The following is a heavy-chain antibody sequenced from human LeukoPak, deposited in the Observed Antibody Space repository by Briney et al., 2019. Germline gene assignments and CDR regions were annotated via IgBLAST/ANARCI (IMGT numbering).Heavy chain of an antibody. D-gene: IGHD3-9*01. CDR3: ARLMPRVLTGQRYFYHPLDV. CDR1: VDSVSTKY. J-gene: IGHJ6*04. CDR2: VHYSGAT. V-gene: IGHV4-59*08. Sequence: PSETLSLTCIVSVDSVSTKYWAWVRQPPGMPLEYVGYVHYSGATDYNPSLQSRLTISMDTSRNIFSLRLSSVTAADTAVYYCARLMPRVLTGQRYFYHPLDVWGKGTTVTVSS.